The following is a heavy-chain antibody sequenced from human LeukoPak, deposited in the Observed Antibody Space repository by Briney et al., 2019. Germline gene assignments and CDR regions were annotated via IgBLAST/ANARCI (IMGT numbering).Heavy chain of an antibody. CDR2: ISYDGSNK. D-gene: IGHD3-22*01. CDR3: ARDVRNYYDSSGYSYYFDY. CDR1: GFTFSSYA. J-gene: IGHJ4*02. Sequence: PGGSLRLSCAASGFTFSSYAMHWVRQAPGKGLEWVAVISYDGSNKYYADSVKGRFTISRDNSKNTLYLQMNSLRAEDTAVYYCARDVRNYYDSSGYSYYFDYWGQGTLVTVSS. V-gene: IGHV3-30*04.